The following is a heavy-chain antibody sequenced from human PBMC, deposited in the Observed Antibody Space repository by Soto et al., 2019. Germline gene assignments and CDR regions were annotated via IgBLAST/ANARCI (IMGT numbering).Heavy chain of an antibody. Sequence: QMQLVQSGAEVKKTGSSVTVSCKALGNTFTYRYLHWVRQAPGQALEWMGWITPFSGDVHYAQKFQERLTFTRDRSINTAYMQLSSLRSEVTAMYFCAGGGAGSGPFTWELPDHWGQGTLVTVSS. V-gene: IGHV1-45*02. D-gene: IGHD1-26*01. J-gene: IGHJ4*02. CDR3: AGGGAGSGPFTWELPDH. CDR1: GNTFTYRY. CDR2: ITPFSGDV.